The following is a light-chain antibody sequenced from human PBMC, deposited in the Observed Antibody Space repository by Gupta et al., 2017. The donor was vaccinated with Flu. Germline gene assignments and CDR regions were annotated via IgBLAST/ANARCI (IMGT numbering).Light chain of an antibody. CDR3: AARDCSRDAPV. V-gene: IGLV1-44*01. J-gene: IGLJ2*01. Sequence: TCTGNCSNIEGNTENWCRQQPGPAPPLVLYSNNHRPSGVPDRFSGSESGTSASVTMSGLQSEDEADYFCAARDCSRDAPVFGGGTKLTVL. CDR1: CSNIEGNT. CDR2: SNN.